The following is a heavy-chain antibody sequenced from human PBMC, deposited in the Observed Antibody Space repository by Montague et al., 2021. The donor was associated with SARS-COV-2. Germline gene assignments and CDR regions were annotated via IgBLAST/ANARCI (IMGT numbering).Heavy chain of an antibody. CDR1: GFPISNYV. J-gene: IGHJ4*02. CDR3: AKGRTIIINSPFDY. D-gene: IGHD4-23*01. Sequence: SLRLSCAASGFPISNYVLHWVRRAPGKGLEWVALLSYDERNQYYADSVKGRFTITRDNSKTTLYLQMNSLTIDDTAVYYCAKGRTIIINSPFDYWGQGTPVTVSS. CDR2: LSYDERNQ. V-gene: IGHV3-30*04.